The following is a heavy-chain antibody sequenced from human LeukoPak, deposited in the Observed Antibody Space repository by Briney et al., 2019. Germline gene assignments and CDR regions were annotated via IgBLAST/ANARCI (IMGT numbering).Heavy chain of an antibody. CDR3: ATHTHLGYCSGGSCYPGGY. CDR2: FDPEDGET. V-gene: IGHV1-24*01. D-gene: IGHD2-15*01. J-gene: IGHJ4*02. Sequence: ASVKVSCKVSGYTLTDLSIHWVRQAPGKGLEWMGGFDPEDGETIYAQKFQGRVTMAEDTSTDTAYMELSSLRSEDTAVYYCATHTHLGYCSGGSCYPGGYWGQGTLVTVSS. CDR1: GYTLTDLS.